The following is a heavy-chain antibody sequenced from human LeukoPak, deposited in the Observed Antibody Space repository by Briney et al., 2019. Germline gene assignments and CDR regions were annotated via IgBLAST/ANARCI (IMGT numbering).Heavy chain of an antibody. CDR2: IYYSGST. CDR3: ARGTRGTAAAFFDY. D-gene: IGHD6-13*01. V-gene: IGHV4-31*03. CDR1: GGSISSGGSY. J-gene: IGHJ4*02. Sequence: SETLSLTCTVSGGSISSGGSYWSWIRQHPGKGLEWIGYIYYSGSTYYKPSLKSRVTISVDPSKHQLSLKLSFVTAADTALYYCARGTRGTAAAFFDYSGPGTLATVAS.